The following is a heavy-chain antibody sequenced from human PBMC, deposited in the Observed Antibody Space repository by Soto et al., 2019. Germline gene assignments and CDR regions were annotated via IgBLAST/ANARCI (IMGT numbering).Heavy chain of an antibody. CDR3: ARSDRYCSGGSCPTYYYGMDV. D-gene: IGHD2-15*01. V-gene: IGHV1-69*13. J-gene: IGHJ6*02. CDR1: GGTFSSYA. Sequence: SVKVSCKASGGTFSSYAISWVRQAPGQGLEWMGGIIPIFGTANYAQKFQGRVTITADESTSTAYMELSSLRSEDTAVYYCARSDRYCSGGSCPTYYYGMDVWGQGTTVTVSS. CDR2: IIPIFGTA.